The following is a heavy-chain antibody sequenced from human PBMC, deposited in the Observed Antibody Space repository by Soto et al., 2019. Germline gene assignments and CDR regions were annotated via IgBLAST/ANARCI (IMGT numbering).Heavy chain of an antibody. CDR1: GYMFSKYG. CDR2: IWYDGSND. V-gene: IGHV3-33*01. CDR3: GRGGVANWVDP. Sequence: QVQLVESGGGVVQPGRSLRLSCEGSGYMFSKYGMNWVRQAPGKGLEWVAIIWYDGSNDFYADSVKGRFTISKDNSKNTVYLQMDSLRVDDTAIYYCGRGGVANWVDPWGQGTLVTVSS. J-gene: IGHJ5*02. D-gene: IGHD3-10*01.